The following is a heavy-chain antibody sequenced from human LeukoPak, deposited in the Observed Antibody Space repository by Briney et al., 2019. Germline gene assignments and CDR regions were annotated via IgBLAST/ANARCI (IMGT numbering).Heavy chain of an antibody. Sequence: PGGSLRLSCAASGFTFSSHAMGWVRQAPGKGLEWVSSITGSGGSTYYGDSVKGRFTIARDNSKNTLYLQMNSLRAEDTAVYYCAKRPSGSFRAFDIWGQGTMVTVSS. V-gene: IGHV3-23*01. CDR1: GFTFSSHA. D-gene: IGHD1-26*01. CDR2: ITGSGGST. J-gene: IGHJ3*02. CDR3: AKRPSGSFRAFDI.